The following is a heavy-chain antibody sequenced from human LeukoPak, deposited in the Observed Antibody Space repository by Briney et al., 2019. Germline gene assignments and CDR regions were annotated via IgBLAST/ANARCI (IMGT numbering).Heavy chain of an antibody. CDR1: GGSISSYY. CDR2: IYTSGST. CDR3: ASLRRYYYGSGSFDY. V-gene: IGHV4-4*09. Sequence: SETLSLTCTVSGGSISSYYWSWIRQPPGEGLEWIGYIYTSGSTNYNPSPKSRVTISVDTSKNQFSLKLSSVTAADTAVYYCASLRRYYYGSGSFDYWGQGTLVTVSS. D-gene: IGHD3-10*01. J-gene: IGHJ4*02.